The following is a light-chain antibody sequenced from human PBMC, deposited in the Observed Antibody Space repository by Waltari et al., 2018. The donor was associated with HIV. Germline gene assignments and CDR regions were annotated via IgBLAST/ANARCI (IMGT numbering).Light chain of an antibody. Sequence: GDSVTITCRASQSIDTSLAWYQQQPGKAPQLLIYKASSLNSGVPSRCSGRGSGADFTLTISSLQSYDFATYYCQNYKAYATFGQGTKVEIK. CDR2: KAS. V-gene: IGKV1-5*03. J-gene: IGKJ1*01. CDR1: QSIDTS. CDR3: QNYKAYAT.